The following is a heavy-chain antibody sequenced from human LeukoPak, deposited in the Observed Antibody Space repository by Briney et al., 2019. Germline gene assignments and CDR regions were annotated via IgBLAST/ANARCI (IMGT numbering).Heavy chain of an antibody. CDR2: ISGSGGST. J-gene: IGHJ3*02. V-gene: IGHV3-23*01. CDR1: GFTFSSFT. CDR3: ARSYGYGVDAFDI. D-gene: IGHD5-18*01. Sequence: PGGSLRLSCAASGFTFSSFTLSWARQAPGKGLEWVSAISGSGGSTYYADSVKGRFTISRDNSKNTLYLQMTSLRAEDTAVYYCARSYGYGVDAFDIWGQGTMVTVSS.